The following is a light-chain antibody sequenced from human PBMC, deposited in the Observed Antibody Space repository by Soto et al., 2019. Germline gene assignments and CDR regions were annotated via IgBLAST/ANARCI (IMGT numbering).Light chain of an antibody. CDR1: SSDIGAYNY. CDR3: SSYAGSNDRRV. Sequence: QSALTQPPSASGSPGQSVTISCTGTSSDIGAYNYVSWYQQHPGKAPKLMIHEVSKRPSGVPARFSGSKSGNTASLTVSGLQAEDEADYYCSSYAGSNDRRVFGGGTKVTVL. V-gene: IGLV2-8*01. J-gene: IGLJ3*02. CDR2: EVS.